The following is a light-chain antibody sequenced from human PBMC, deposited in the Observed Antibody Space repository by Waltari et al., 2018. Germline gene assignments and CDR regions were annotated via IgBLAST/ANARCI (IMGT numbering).Light chain of an antibody. Sequence: EILVTQSPATLSVSPGERVMLSCRASQNIGTNLAWYQQKPGQTPRLLIFGAYSRASGVPARFSGSGSGTDFTLAISSLQSEDFAVYYCQQYDDWPRLTFGGGTKVDIK. CDR2: GAY. V-gene: IGKV3-15*01. J-gene: IGKJ4*01. CDR1: QNIGTN. CDR3: QQYDDWPRLT.